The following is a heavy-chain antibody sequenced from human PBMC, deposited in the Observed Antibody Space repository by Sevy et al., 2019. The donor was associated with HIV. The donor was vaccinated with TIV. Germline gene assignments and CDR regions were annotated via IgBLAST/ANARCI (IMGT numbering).Heavy chain of an antibody. CDR1: GFTFSSYA. Sequence: GGSLRLSCAASGFTFSSYAMHWVRQAPGKGLEWVAVISYDGSNKYYADSVKGRFTTSRDNSKNTLYLQMKSLRAEDTAVYYYARDHVENDVRSGYPWNYYYDGMDVWGQGTTVTVSS. CDR2: ISYDGSNK. D-gene: IGHD3-3*01. CDR3: ARDHVENDVRSGYPWNYYYDGMDV. V-gene: IGHV3-30-3*01. J-gene: IGHJ6*02.